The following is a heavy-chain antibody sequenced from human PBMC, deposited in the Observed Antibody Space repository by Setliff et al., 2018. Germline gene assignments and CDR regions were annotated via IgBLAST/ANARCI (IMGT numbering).Heavy chain of an antibody. CDR1: GDSISDAS. CDR3: ARGGTYRYFDY. Sequence: PSETLSLTCTVSGDSISDASIMAWIRQPPGKGLEFIGYVFYNGAAKYDPSLKSRVTMSVDTSKTQFSLKLNSMTTADTAVYYRARGGTYRYFDYWGQGALVTVSS. V-gene: IGHV4-59*01. J-gene: IGHJ4*02. CDR2: VFYNGAA.